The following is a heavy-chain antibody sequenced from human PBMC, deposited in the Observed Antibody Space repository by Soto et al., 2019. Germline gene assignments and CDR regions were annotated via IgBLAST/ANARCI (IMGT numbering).Heavy chain of an antibody. V-gene: IGHV6-1*01. CDR1: GDSVTSGTAT. D-gene: IGHD6-19*01. CDR3: ARDGSGWHWYFDL. J-gene: IGHJ2*01. CDR2: TYYRSKWYY. Sequence: PSQTLSLTCVISGDSVTSGTATWSWIRQSPSRGLEWLGRTYYRSKWYYDYAPSVKSRIAITPDTSKNQLSLHLNSVTPEDAAVYFCARDGSGWHWYFDLWGRGTLVTVSS.